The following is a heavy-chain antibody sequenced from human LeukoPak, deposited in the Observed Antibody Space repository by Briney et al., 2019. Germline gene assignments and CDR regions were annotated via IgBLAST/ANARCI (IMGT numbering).Heavy chain of an antibody. V-gene: IGHV5-51*01. CDR2: IYPADSDA. CDR3: ARPKTETGNDAFDI. CDR1: GYSFSTYW. Sequence: GESLKISCKGSGYSFSTYWIAWVRQMPGKGLEWMGIIYPADSDARYSPSFQGQVSFSADRSINTAYLQWSSLRASDTAMYYCARPKTETGNDAFDIWGQGTMVTASS. J-gene: IGHJ3*02.